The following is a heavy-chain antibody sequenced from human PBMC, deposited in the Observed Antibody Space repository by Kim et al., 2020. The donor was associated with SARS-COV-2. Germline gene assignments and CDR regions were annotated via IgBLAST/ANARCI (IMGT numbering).Heavy chain of an antibody. Sequence: SETLSLTCIVSSGSISPHHWSWIRQPPGKGLEWIGCIYNSGSTNYNPSLKSRVTISIDSSKNRISLKLNYVTAADTAVYYCARDLGYHSGTYSALWGQGTLVTVSS. D-gene: IGHD4-4*01. CDR1: SGSISPHH. CDR3: ARDLGYHSGTYSAL. V-gene: IGHV4-59*11. J-gene: IGHJ4*02. CDR2: IYNSGST.